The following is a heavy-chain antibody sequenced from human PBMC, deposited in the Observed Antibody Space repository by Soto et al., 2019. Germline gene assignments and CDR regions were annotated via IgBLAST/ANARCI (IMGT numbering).Heavy chain of an antibody. CDR3: AKSRYCSSSITCYLIDY. D-gene: IGHD2-2*01. Sequence: PGGCLRLSCATSGFSLSSYGMHWVRQAPGNGLEWVAVLWYDGSGQYYADSVKGRFTVSRDNSKNTVYLHMNSLRADDTAVYYCAKSRYCSSSITCYLIDYWGQGALVTVS. J-gene: IGHJ4*02. V-gene: IGHV3-33*06. CDR2: LWYDGSGQ. CDR1: GFSLSSYG.